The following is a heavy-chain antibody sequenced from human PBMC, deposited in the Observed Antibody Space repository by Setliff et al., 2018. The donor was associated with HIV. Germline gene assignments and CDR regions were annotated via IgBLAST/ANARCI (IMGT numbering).Heavy chain of an antibody. J-gene: IGHJ4*02. CDR2: ISSSSSYI. V-gene: IGHV3-21*01. D-gene: IGHD3-22*01. CDR1: GFTFSSYS. CDR3: ARGPYYYDSSGPFDY. Sequence: PWGSLRLSCAASGFTFSSYSMNWVRQAPGKGLEWVSSISSSSSYIYYADSVKGRFTISRDNAKNSLYLQMNSLRAEDTAVYYCARGPYYYDSSGPFDYWGQGTLVTVPQ.